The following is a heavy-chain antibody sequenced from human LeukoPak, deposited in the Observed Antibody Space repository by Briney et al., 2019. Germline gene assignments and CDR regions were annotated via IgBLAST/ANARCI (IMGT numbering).Heavy chain of an antibody. CDR1: GYTFSSYA. CDR3: ARSNSYGMLWVFDY. CDR2: IIPIFGTA. V-gene: IGHV1-69*13. J-gene: IGHJ4*02. D-gene: IGHD5-18*01. Sequence: SVKVSCKASGYTFSSYAISWVRQAPGQGLEWMRGIIPIFGTANYAQKFQGRVTITADESTSTAYMELSSLRSEGTAVYYCARSNSYGMLWVFDYWGQGTLVTVSS.